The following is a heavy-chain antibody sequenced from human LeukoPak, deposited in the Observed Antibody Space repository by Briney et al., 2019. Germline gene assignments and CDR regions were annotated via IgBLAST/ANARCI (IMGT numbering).Heavy chain of an antibody. Sequence: GGSLRLSCAASEFTLSNYWMSWVRQAPGKGLEWVANIKQDGSEKYYLYSVKGRFTISRDNAKQSLYLQMNSLRAEDTAVYYCARGYCSGGSCYAFDIWGQGTMVTVSS. J-gene: IGHJ3*02. CDR1: EFTLSNYW. V-gene: IGHV3-7*04. CDR3: ARGYCSGGSCYAFDI. D-gene: IGHD2-15*01. CDR2: IKQDGSEK.